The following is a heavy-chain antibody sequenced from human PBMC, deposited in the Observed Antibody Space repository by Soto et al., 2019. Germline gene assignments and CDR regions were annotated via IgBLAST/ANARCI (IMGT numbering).Heavy chain of an antibody. Sequence: SETLSLTCTVSGGSISSSSYYWGWISQPPGKGLEWIGSIYYSGSTYYNPSLRSRVTISVDTPKNQFSLKLSSVTAADTAVYYCASNGMDFWSGYRAYYFDYWAQGTLVTVSS. CDR1: GGSISSSSYY. D-gene: IGHD3-3*01. CDR2: IYYSGST. J-gene: IGHJ4*02. V-gene: IGHV4-39*01. CDR3: ASNGMDFWSGYRAYYFDY.